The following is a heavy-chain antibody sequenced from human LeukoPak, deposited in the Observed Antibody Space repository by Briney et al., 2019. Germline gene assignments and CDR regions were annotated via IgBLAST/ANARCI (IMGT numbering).Heavy chain of an antibody. V-gene: IGHV3-23*01. Sequence: PGGSLRLSCAASGFTISTYVMTWVRQAPGKGLEWVSSISGTGTNIYYADSVKGRFTMSRDNSKNTVYLQMNSLRAEDAAVYYCANRGSLAFDLWGQGTMVTVSS. CDR1: GFTISTYV. J-gene: IGHJ3*01. D-gene: IGHD3-10*01. CDR2: ISGTGTNI. CDR3: ANRGSLAFDL.